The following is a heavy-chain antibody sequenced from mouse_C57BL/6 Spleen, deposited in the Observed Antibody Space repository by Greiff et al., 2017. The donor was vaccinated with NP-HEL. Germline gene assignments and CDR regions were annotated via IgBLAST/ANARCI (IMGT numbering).Heavy chain of an antibody. J-gene: IGHJ2*01. Sequence: EVQLQQSGAELVRPGASVKLSCTASGFNIKDDYMHWVKQRPEQGLEWIGWIDPENGDTEYASKFQGKATITADTSSNTAYMQLSSLTSEDTAVYCCTPFKDYLDYWGQGTTLTVSS. V-gene: IGHV14-4*01. CDR3: TPFKDYLDY. CDR2: IDPENGDT. CDR1: GFNIKDDY.